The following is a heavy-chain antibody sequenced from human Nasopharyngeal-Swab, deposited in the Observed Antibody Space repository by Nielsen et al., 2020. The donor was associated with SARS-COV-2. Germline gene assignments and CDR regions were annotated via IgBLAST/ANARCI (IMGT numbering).Heavy chain of an antibody. J-gene: IGHJ5*02. CDR2: ISISGGHT. D-gene: IGHD3-10*01. CDR1: GFTFTTYA. Sequence: GESLKISCAASGFTFTTYAMSWVRQAPGKGLEWVSGISISGGHTYYSDSVKGRFTISRDNSKNTVYLQMNSLRAEDTAVYYCASGLYYYGSGSSQNWFDPWGQGTLVTVSS. CDR3: ASGLYYYGSGSSQNWFDP. V-gene: IGHV3-23*01.